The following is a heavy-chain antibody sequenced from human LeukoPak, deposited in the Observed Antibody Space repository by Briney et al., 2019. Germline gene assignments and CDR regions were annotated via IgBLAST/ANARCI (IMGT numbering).Heavy chain of an antibody. D-gene: IGHD4-11*01. Sequence: GGSLRLSCAASGFTFSNAWMSWVRQAPGKGLVWVSRINSDGSSTSYADSVKGRFTISRDNAKNTLYLQMNSLTVEDTAVYYCARDGLTETTRDSDYWGQGTLVTVSS. V-gene: IGHV3-74*01. J-gene: IGHJ4*02. CDR2: INSDGSST. CDR3: ARDGLTETTRDSDY. CDR1: GFTFSNAW.